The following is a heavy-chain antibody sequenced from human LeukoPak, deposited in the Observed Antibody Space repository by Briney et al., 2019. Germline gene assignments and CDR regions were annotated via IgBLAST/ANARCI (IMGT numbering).Heavy chain of an antibody. J-gene: IGHJ4*02. V-gene: IGHV4-39*07. Sequence: SETLSLTCTVSGGSISSGDYYWSWIRQSPGKGLEWIGEINHSGSTNYSPSLKSRVTISVDTSKNQFSLKLSSVTAADTAVYYCARGDGRQQLVLVYWGQGTLVTVSS. CDR1: GGSISSGDYY. D-gene: IGHD6-13*01. CDR3: ARGDGRQQLVLVY. CDR2: INHSGST.